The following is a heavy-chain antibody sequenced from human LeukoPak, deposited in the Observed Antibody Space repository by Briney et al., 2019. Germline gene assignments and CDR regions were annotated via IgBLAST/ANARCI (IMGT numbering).Heavy chain of an antibody. Sequence: ASVKVSCKASGYTLTGYYMHWVGQAPGQWLEWMGWINPNSGGTNYAQKFQGRVTMTRDTSISTAYMELSRLRSDDTAVYYCARGARITIFGGGGPNWFDPWGQGTLVTVSS. D-gene: IGHD3-3*01. CDR1: GYTLTGYY. CDR2: INPNSGGT. V-gene: IGHV1-2*02. CDR3: ARGARITIFGGGGPNWFDP. J-gene: IGHJ5*02.